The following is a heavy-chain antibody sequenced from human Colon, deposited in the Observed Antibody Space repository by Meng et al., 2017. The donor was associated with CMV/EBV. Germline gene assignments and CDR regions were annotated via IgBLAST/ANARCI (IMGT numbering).Heavy chain of an antibody. V-gene: IGHV1-2*04. CDR2: INPNSGGT. J-gene: IGHJ4*02. D-gene: IGHD2-2*01. CDR1: GYTFTCYY. CDR3: ATAGYCRSTSCQISGGGYFDY. Sequence: ASVKVSCKASGYTFTCYYIHWVRQAPGQGLEWMGWINPNSGGTNYAQKFQGWVTMTRDTSINTAYRELSRLRSDDTAVYYCATAGYCRSTSCQISGGGYFDYWGQGTLVTVSS.